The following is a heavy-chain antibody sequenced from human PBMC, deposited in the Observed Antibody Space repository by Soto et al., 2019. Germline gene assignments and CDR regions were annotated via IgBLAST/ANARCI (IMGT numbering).Heavy chain of an antibody. CDR1: GGSISSGGYY. J-gene: IGHJ5*02. Sequence: SETLSLTCTVSGGSISSGGYYWSWIRQHPGKGLEWIGYIYYSGSTYYNPSLKSRVTISVDTSKNQFSLKLSSVTAADTAVYYCARGYPLNWFDPWGQGTLVTVSS. D-gene: IGHD1-26*01. CDR3: ARGYPLNWFDP. V-gene: IGHV4-31*03. CDR2: IYYSGST.